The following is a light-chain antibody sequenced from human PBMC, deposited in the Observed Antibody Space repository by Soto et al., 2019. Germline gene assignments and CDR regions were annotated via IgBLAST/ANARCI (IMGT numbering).Light chain of an antibody. J-gene: IGKJ5*01. CDR3: QQASSFPIT. Sequence: DIQMTQSPPSVSASVGDRVNITCRASEGIGRWLAWYQQKPGKAPKVLIYAASDLQTGVPLRFSGXXXXXXFTLTISSLQPEDFASYYCQQASSFPITFGQGTRL. CDR1: EGIGRW. V-gene: IGKV1-12*01. CDR2: AAS.